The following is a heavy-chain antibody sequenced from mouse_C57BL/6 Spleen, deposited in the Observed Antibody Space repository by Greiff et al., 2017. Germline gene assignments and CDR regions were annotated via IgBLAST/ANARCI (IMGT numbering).Heavy chain of an antibody. CDR2: INPYNGGT. CDR3: AREGYLYYFDY. D-gene: IGHD2-3*01. CDR1: GYTFTDYY. Sequence: VQLQQSGPVLVKPGASVKMSCKASGYTFTDYYMNWVKQSHGKSLEWIGVINPYNGGTSYNQKFKGKATLTVDKSSSTAYMELNSLTSEDSAVYYCAREGYLYYFDYWGQGTTLTVSS. V-gene: IGHV1-19*01. J-gene: IGHJ2*01.